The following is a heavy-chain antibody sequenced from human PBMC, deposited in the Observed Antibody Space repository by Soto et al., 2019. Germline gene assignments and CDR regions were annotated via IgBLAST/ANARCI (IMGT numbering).Heavy chain of an antibody. Sequence: QVQLQESGPGLVKPSETLSLTCTVSGGSISSYYWSWIRQPPGKGLEWIGYIYYSGSTNYNPSLKSRVTISVDTSKNQFSLKLSSVTAADTAVYYCARDALGQGYCDLWGRGTLVTVSS. CDR1: GGSISSYY. CDR2: IYYSGST. V-gene: IGHV4-59*01. CDR3: ARDALGQGYCDL. J-gene: IGHJ2*01.